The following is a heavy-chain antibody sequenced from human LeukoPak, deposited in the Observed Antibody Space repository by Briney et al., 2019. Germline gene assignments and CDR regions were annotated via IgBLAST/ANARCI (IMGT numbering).Heavy chain of an antibody. J-gene: IGHJ4*02. D-gene: IGHD2-21*02. Sequence: SDTLSLTCAVSGYSISSSNWWGWIRQPPGKGLEWIGYIYDSGSTNYNPSLKSRVTISVDTSKNRFSLKLSSVTAADTAVYYCAREAYCGGDCYSGFDYWGQGTLVTVSS. CDR1: GYSISSSNW. CDR3: AREAYCGGDCYSGFDY. CDR2: IYDSGST. V-gene: IGHV4-28*03.